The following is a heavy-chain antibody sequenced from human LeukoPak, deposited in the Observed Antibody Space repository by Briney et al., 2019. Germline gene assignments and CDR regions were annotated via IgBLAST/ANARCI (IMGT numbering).Heavy chain of an antibody. D-gene: IGHD6-13*01. CDR1: GGSIISYY. V-gene: IGHV4-59*01. CDR3: ARGTSSSWTNWFDP. Sequence: SETLSLTCTVSGGSIISYYWSWIRQPPGKGLEWIGYIYYSGSTNYNPSLKSRVTISVDTSKNQFSLKLSSVTAADTAVYYCARGTSSSWTNWFDPWGQGTLVTVSS. CDR2: IYYSGST. J-gene: IGHJ5*02.